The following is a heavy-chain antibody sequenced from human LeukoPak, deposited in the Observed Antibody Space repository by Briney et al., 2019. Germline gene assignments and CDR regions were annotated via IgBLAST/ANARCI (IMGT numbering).Heavy chain of an antibody. Sequence: ASVKVSCKASGYTFTSYDINWVRQATGQGLDWMGWMNPNSGNTGYAQKFQGRVTITRNTSISTAYMELSSLRSEDTAVYYCARVGEPYYDFWSGYYSGYWFDPWGQGTLVTVSS. J-gene: IGHJ5*02. CDR1: GYTFTSYD. CDR3: ARVGEPYYDFWSGYYSGYWFDP. D-gene: IGHD3-3*01. V-gene: IGHV1-8*03. CDR2: MNPNSGNT.